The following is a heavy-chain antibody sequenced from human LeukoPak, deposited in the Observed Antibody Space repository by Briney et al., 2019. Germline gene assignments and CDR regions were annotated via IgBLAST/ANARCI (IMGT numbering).Heavy chain of an antibody. Sequence: GRSLRLSCAASGFTFINYWMSWIRQAPGKGLEWVANIKQDGSEKYYVDSVKGRFTISRDNAKNSLYLQMNSLRAEDTAVYYCTRVGYSSTKSDYWGQGTLVTVSS. CDR3: TRVGYSSTKSDY. V-gene: IGHV3-7*01. J-gene: IGHJ4*02. CDR2: IKQDGSEK. CDR1: GFTFINYW. D-gene: IGHD6-13*01.